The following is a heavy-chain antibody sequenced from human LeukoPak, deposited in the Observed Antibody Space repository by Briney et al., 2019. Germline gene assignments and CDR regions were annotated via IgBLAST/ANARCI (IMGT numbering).Heavy chain of an antibody. CDR1: GYTFTSYA. J-gene: IGHJ4*02. CDR3: ARARSSGWYSRGVVLDY. V-gene: IGHV1-69*04. D-gene: IGHD6-19*01. CDR2: IIPILGIA. Sequence: ASVKVSCKASGYTFTSYAMHWVRQAPGQRLEWMGRIIPILGIANYAQKFQGRVTITADKSTSTAYMELSSLRSEDTAVYYCARARSSGWYSRGVVLDYWGQGTLVTVSS.